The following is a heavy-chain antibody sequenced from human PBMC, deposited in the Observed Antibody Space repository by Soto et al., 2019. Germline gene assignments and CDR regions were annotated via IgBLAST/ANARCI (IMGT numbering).Heavy chain of an antibody. CDR1: GFTFSSYS. Sequence: PGGSLRLSCAASGFTFSSYSMNWVRQAPGKGLGWVSSISSSSSYIYYADSVKGRFTISRDNAKNSLYLQMNSLRAEDTAVYYCARNPSGLYAIHAAFDIWAKGQWSPSPQ. V-gene: IGHV3-21*01. CDR3: ARNPSGLYAIHAAFDI. J-gene: IGHJ3*02. CDR2: ISSSSSYI. D-gene: IGHD2-8*01.